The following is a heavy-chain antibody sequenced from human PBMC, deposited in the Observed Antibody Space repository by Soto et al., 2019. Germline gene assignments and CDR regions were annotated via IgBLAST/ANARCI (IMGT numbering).Heavy chain of an antibody. V-gene: IGHV1-18*01. Sequence: GASVKVSCKASGYTFTSYGISWVRQAPGQGLEWMGWISAYDGNTNYAQKLQGRVTMTTDTSTSTAYMELRSLRSDDTAVYYCARDGLRYCSGGSCLYFDYWGQGTLVTVSS. D-gene: IGHD2-15*01. CDR1: GYTFTSYG. J-gene: IGHJ4*02. CDR2: ISAYDGNT. CDR3: ARDGLRYCSGGSCLYFDY.